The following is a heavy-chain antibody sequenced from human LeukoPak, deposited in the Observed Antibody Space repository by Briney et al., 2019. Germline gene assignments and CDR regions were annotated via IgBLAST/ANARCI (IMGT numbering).Heavy chain of an antibody. CDR1: GSTFSSYG. CDR2: ISYDGSNK. V-gene: IGHV3-30*18. Sequence: GGSLRLSCAASGSTFSSYGMHWVRQAPGKGLEWVAVISYDGSNKYYADSVKGRFTISRDNSKNTLHLQMNSLRAEDTAVYYCAKDMAIAARQPFDYWGQGTLVTVSS. CDR3: AKDMAIAARQPFDY. J-gene: IGHJ4*02. D-gene: IGHD6-6*01.